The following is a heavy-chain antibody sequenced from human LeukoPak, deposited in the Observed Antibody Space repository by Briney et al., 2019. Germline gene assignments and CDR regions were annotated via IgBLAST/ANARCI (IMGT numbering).Heavy chain of an antibody. CDR3: AKDQNPPYTIFGGP. D-gene: IGHD3-3*01. V-gene: IGHV3-23*01. CDR1: GFTFSSYA. J-gene: IGHJ5*02. CDR2: ISGSGGST. Sequence: PGGSLRLSCAASGFTFSSYAMSWVRQAPGKGLEWVSAISGSGGSTYYADSVKGRLTISRDNSKNTLYLQMNSLRAEDTAVYYCAKDQNPPYTIFGGPWGQGTLVTVSP.